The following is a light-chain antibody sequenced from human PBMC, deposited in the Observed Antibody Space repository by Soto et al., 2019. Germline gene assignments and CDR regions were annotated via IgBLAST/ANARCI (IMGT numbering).Light chain of an antibody. CDR1: QSVSSN. V-gene: IGKV3-20*01. Sequence: EIVLTQSPGTLSLSPGERATHSCRASQSVSSNLAWYQQRPGQAPRLLIYGASTRATGIPARFSGSGSGTDFTLTISRLEPEDFAVYYCQQYGTSPQTFSQGTKVDIK. J-gene: IGKJ1*01. CDR3: QQYGTSPQT. CDR2: GAS.